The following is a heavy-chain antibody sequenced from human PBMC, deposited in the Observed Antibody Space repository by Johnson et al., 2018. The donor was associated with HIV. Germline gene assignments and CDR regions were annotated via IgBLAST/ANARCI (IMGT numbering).Heavy chain of an antibody. CDR3: ARDDRIVGASMGAFDI. V-gene: IGHV3-30-3*01. J-gene: IGHJ3*02. D-gene: IGHD1-26*01. CDR1: GFAFSDYA. CDR2: ISYDGSNK. Sequence: VQVVESGGGVVRPGRSLRLSCAASGFAFSDYAIHWVRQAPGKGLEWVSLISYDGSNKYYADSVKGRFTISRDNSKNTLYLQMNSLRAEDTAFYFCARDDRIVGASMGAFDIWGQGTMVTVSS.